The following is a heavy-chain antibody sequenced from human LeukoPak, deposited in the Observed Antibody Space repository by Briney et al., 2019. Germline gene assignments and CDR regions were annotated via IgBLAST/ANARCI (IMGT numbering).Heavy chain of an antibody. V-gene: IGHV3-23*01. J-gene: IGHJ4*02. CDR1: GFTFDDYA. CDR2: IFPSGGEI. D-gene: IGHD2-8*02. CDR3: ATYRQVLLPFES. Sequence: GGSLRLSCAASGFTFDDYAMHWVRQGPGKGLEWVSGIFPSGGEIHYADSVRGRFTISRDNSKSTLSLQMNSLRAEDTAIYYCATYRQVLLPFESWGQGTLVTVSS.